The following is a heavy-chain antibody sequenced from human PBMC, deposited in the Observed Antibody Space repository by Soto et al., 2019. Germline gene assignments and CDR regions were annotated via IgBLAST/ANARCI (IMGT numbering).Heavy chain of an antibody. V-gene: IGHV1-8*01. CDR3: ARRKERSGPHYFDS. CDR2: MNPSTGNT. J-gene: IGHJ4*02. Sequence: SVKGSCRASGYTFTSCDIHWVRQAPGQGLEWMGWMNPSTGNTGFAQKFQGRVTMTRNTAISTAYMELRSLTSEDTAVYYCARRKERSGPHYFDSSGQGTLVTVSS. CDR1: GYTFTSCD.